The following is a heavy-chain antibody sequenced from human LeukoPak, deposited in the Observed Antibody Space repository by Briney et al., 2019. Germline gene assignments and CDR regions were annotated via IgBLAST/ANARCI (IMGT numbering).Heavy chain of an antibody. Sequence: GTSLRLSCAASGFIFSTFAMYWVRRAPGKGLEWVAAISYDGSIEYYADSVKGRFTISRDNSKNTLFLQMNSLRVEDTAVYSCARGSPPDYWGLGTLVTVSS. CDR1: GFIFSTFA. CDR3: ARGSPPDY. V-gene: IGHV3-30-3*01. J-gene: IGHJ4*02. CDR2: ISYDGSIE.